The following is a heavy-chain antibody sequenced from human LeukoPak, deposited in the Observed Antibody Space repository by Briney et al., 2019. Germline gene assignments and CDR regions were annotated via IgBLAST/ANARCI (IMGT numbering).Heavy chain of an antibody. CDR2: IYHTGSS. CDR3: ARLPMVRGVIRASDI. V-gene: IGHV4-4*02. CDR1: DDSIRDTNW. Sequence: SGTLSLTCGVSDDSIRDTNWWSWVLQPPGRGLEWIGEIYHTGSSNYSPSLKSRVTISMDKSKNQFSLKLSSVTAADTAVYYCARLPMVRGVIRASDIWGQGTMVTVSS. J-gene: IGHJ3*02. D-gene: IGHD3-10*01.